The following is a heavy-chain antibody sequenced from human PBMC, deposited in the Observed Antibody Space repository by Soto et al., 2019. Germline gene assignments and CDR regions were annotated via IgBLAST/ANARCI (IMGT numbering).Heavy chain of an antibody. CDR3: AKGPTTVTTRWFDP. J-gene: IGHJ5*02. CDR1: GFTLTAYA. Sequence: GGSLRLSCAASGFTLTAYALSWVRQAPGKGLEWVSVISGSGDTTNYADSVKGRFTISRDSSKNTLYLQMNSLRAEDTAMYYCAKGPTTVTTRWFDPWGQGTLVTVSS. D-gene: IGHD4-17*01. CDR2: ISGSGDTT. V-gene: IGHV3-23*01.